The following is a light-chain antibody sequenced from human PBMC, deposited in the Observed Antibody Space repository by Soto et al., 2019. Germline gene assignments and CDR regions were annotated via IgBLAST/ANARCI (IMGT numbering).Light chain of an antibody. CDR3: QQDNSYPLT. Sequence: DIQLTQSPSFLSASVGDRVTITCRASQGISTYLAWYQQKPGKAPQLLIYDASTLQSGVPSRFSGRGTGTDFTLTISRLQPEDFATYYCQQDNSYPLTFGGGTKVEIK. CDR2: DAS. CDR1: QGISTY. V-gene: IGKV1-9*01. J-gene: IGKJ4*01.